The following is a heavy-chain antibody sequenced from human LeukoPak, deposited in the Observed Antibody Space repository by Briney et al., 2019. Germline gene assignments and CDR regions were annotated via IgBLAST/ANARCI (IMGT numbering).Heavy chain of an antibody. V-gene: IGHV3-53*01. CDR1: GFTFTSSA. Sequence: GGSLRLSCAASGFTFTSSAMHWVRQAPGKGLEWVSVIFRDDTTYYADSVKGRFTVSRDNSKNTLYLQMSSLRAEDTAVYYCARAAYDSGSYIVNHDYWGQGTLVTVSS. CDR3: ARAAYDSGSYIVNHDY. CDR2: IFRDDTT. J-gene: IGHJ4*02. D-gene: IGHD3-22*01.